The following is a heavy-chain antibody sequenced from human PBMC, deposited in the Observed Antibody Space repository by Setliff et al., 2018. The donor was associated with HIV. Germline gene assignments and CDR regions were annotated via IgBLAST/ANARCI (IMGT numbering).Heavy chain of an antibody. CDR1: GFSFGSYW. V-gene: IGHV3-7*01. J-gene: IGHJ4*02. Sequence: PGGSLRLSCAASGFSFGSYWMSWVRQAPGKGLEWVANVKQDGSDKYYVDSVKGRFTISRDNAKNSLYLQMNSLRAEDTGVYYCATQTGFYNSHWYDYWGQGTMVTVSS. CDR3: ATQTGFYNSHWYDY. D-gene: IGHD6-13*01. CDR2: VKQDGSDK.